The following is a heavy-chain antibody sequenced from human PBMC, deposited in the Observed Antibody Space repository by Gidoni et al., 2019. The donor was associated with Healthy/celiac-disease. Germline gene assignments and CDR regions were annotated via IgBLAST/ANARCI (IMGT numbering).Heavy chain of an antibody. CDR2: INHNSGGT. CDR3: ASGAPIAYCGGDCSDPYAFDI. CDR1: GYTFTGYY. V-gene: IGHV1-2*02. Sequence: QVQLVQSGAEVKKPGASVKVSCKASGYTFTGYYMPWVRQAPGQGLEWMGWINHNSGGTNYAQKFQGRVTMTRDTSISTAYMELSRLRSDDTAVYYCASGAPIAYCGGDCSDPYAFDIWGQGTMVTVSS. D-gene: IGHD2-21*02. J-gene: IGHJ3*02.